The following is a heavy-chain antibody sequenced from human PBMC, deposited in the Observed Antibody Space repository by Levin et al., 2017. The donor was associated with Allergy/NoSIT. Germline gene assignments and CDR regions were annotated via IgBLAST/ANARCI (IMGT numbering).Heavy chain of an antibody. CDR1: GGSIGSSNYY. CDR3: ARPGGWDSRQVDY. Sequence: ASETLSLTCTVSGGSIGSSNYYWGWIRQTPGKGLEWIGSIYYSGSTHYNPSLKSRVTISVDTSKNQFSLKLSSVTAADTAVYYCARPGGWDSRQVDYWGQGTLVTVSS. D-gene: IGHD1-14*01. J-gene: IGHJ4*02. V-gene: IGHV4-39*01. CDR2: IYYSGST.